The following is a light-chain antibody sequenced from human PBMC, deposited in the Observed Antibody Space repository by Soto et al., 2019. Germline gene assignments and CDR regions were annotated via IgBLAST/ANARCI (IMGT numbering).Light chain of an antibody. V-gene: IGKV1-5*03. CDR2: KAS. J-gene: IGKJ1*01. CDR1: QSISSW. CDR3: TQYTSYSPT. Sequence: DIQMTQSPSTLSASVGDRVTITCRASQSISSWLAWYQQKPGKAPKLLIYKASSLESGVPSRFSGSGSGTVFTLPIRRLQPDDFAPYSSTQYTSYSPTFGQGTKVEIK.